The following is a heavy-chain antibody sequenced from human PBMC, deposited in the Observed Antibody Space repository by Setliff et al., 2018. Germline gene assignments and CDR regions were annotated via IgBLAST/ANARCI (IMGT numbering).Heavy chain of an antibody. Sequence: GGSLRLSCAASGFTFSSYSMNWVRQAPGKGLEWVSSISSSSSYIYYADSVKGRFTISRDNAKNSLYLQMNSLRAEDTAVYYCARESVAATYNWFEPWGQGTLVTVSS. J-gene: IGHJ5*02. CDR1: GFTFSSYS. CDR2: ISSSSSYI. V-gene: IGHV3-21*01. D-gene: IGHD2-15*01. CDR3: ARESVAATYNWFEP.